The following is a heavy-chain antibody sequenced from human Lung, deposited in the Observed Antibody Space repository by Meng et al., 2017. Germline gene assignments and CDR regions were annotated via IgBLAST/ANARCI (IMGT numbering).Heavy chain of an antibody. J-gene: IGHJ4*02. CDR3: AREKSPGHFDY. CDR1: GYTFTDFF. CDR2: INCYTSGT. Sequence: QVQLVQSGPEVMKPGAQLMMSGRSSGYTFTDFFLHWVRQAPGQGLEWLGTINCYTSGTAYARKFQGRITLTRDTSTTTVYMDLGSLGSDDTAFYYCAREKSPGHFDYFGQGILVTVSS. V-gene: IGHV1-46*01.